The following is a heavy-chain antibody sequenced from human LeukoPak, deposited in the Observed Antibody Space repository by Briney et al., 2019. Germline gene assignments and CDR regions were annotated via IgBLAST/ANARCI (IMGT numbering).Heavy chain of an antibody. J-gene: IGHJ6*02. CDR1: GFTFSSYA. V-gene: IGHV3-30-3*01. CDR2: ISYDGSNK. Sequence: PGRSLRLSCAASGFTFSSYAMHRVRQAPGKGLEWVAVISYDGSNKYYADSVKGRFTISRDNSKNTLYLQMNSLRAEDTAVYYCATPLGPGRHYYYYYGMDVWGQGTTVTVSS. D-gene: IGHD7-27*01. CDR3: ATPLGPGRHYYYYYGMDV.